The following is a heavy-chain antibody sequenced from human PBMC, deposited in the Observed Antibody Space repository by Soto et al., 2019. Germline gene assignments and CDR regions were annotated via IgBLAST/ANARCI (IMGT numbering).Heavy chain of an antibody. CDR2: ISYDGSNK. CDR3: AKDLWNYYDSSGLFGSPLDY. CDR1: GFTFSSYG. Sequence: GGSLRLSCAASGFTFSSYGMHWVRQAPGKGLEWVAVISYDGSNKYYADSVKGRFTISRDNSKNTLYLQMNSLRAEDTAVYYCAKDLWNYYDSSGLFGSPLDYWGQGTLVTVSS. V-gene: IGHV3-30*18. D-gene: IGHD3-22*01. J-gene: IGHJ4*02.